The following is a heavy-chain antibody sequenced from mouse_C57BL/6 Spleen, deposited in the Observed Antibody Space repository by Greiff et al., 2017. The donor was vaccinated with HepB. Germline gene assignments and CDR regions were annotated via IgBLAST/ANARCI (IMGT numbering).Heavy chain of an antibody. V-gene: IGHV1-80*01. D-gene: IGHD2-4*01. J-gene: IGHJ3*01. Sequence: QVQLQQSGAELVKPGASVKISCKASGYAFSSYWMNWVKQRPGKGLEWIGQIYPGDGDTNYNGKFKGKATLTADKSSSTAYMQLSSLTSEDSAVYFCARFDYDGAWFAYWGQGTLVTVSA. CDR1: GYAFSSYW. CDR3: ARFDYDGAWFAY. CDR2: IYPGDGDT.